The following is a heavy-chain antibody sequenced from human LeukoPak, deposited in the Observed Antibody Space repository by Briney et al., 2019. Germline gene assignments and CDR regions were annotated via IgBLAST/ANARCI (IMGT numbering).Heavy chain of an antibody. J-gene: IGHJ4*02. CDR1: GFTFSSYA. CDR2: LSGNGGTT. V-gene: IGHV3-23*01. D-gene: IGHD3-22*01. Sequence: GGSLRLSCAASGFTFSSYAMTWVRQAPGRGLEWVSALSGNGGTTYYTDSVKGRFTISRDNSKNTLYLQMSSLKADVTSFYYCAFSASSGYFFFDYWGQGTLVTVSS. CDR3: AFSASSGYFFFDY.